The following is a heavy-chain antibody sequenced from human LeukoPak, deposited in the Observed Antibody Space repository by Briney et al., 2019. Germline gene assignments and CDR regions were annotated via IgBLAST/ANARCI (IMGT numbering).Heavy chain of an antibody. D-gene: IGHD1-26*01. Sequence: PGGSLRLSCAASGFTFSSYWMHWVRQAPGKGLVWVSRFNSDVSTTDYADSVKGRFTISRDNAKNTVCLQMNSLRAEDTAMYYCARGRSGSYGGTFDIWGQGTMVTVSS. CDR1: GFTFSSYW. J-gene: IGHJ3*02. CDR2: FNSDVSTT. CDR3: ARGRSGSYGGTFDI. V-gene: IGHV3-74*01.